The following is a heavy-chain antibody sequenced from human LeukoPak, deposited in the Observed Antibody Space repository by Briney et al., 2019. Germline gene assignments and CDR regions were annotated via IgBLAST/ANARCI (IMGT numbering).Heavy chain of an antibody. J-gene: IGHJ4*02. D-gene: IGHD3-10*01. CDR2: ISSSSSYI. CDR1: GFTFSRHS. V-gene: IGHV3-21*01. Sequence: PGGSLRLSCTASGFTFSRHSMNWVRQAPGRGLEWVSSISSSSSYIYYADAVKGRFTISRDNAKNSLYLQMSSLRAEDTAVYYCAESPYGSGGTVDYWGQGTLVTVSS. CDR3: AESPYGSGGTVDY.